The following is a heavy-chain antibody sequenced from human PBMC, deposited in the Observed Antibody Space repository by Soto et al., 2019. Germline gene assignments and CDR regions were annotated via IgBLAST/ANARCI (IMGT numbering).Heavy chain of an antibody. CDR1: VLTFSSYS. J-gene: IGHJ6*01. D-gene: IGHD3-3*01. CDR3: ATNADSWSWGMEV. CDR2: ISSSGDGT. V-gene: IGHV3-23*01. Sequence: WVSXRVSCSPCVLTFSSYSIALVRQAPGKGLEFVSIISSSGDGTYYADSVKGRFTISRYNSRNTLIIQMHSLSPDDPAPSYCATNADSWSWGMEVRGQGTSV.